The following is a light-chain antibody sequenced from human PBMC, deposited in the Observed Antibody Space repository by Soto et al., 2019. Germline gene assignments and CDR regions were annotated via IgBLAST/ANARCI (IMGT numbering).Light chain of an antibody. CDR3: SSYAGSNNFEV. CDR2: EVS. V-gene: IGLV2-8*01. Sequence: QSALTQPPSASGSPGQSVTISCTGTSSDVGGYNYVSWYQQHPGKAPKLMIYEVSKRPSGVPDRFSGSKSGNTASLTVSGLQAEDEADYYCSSYAGSNNFEVFGTGIKLTVL. CDR1: SSDVGGYNY. J-gene: IGLJ1*01.